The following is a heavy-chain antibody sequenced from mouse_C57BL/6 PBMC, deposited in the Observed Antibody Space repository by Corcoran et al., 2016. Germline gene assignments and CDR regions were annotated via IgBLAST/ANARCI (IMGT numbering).Heavy chain of an antibody. Sequence: EVQLQQSGPELVKPGASVKISCKASGYTFTDYYMNWVKQSHGKSLEWIGDINPNNGGTSYNQKFKGKATLTVDKSSSTAYMELRSLTSEDSAVYYCARSGALTTVFDYWGQGTTLTVSS. D-gene: IGHD1-1*01. J-gene: IGHJ2*01. CDR1: GYTFTDYY. CDR2: INPNNGGT. V-gene: IGHV1-26*01. CDR3: ARSGALTTVFDY.